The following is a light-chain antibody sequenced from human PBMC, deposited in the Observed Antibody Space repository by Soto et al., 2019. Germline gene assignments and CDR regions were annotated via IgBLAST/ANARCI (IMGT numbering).Light chain of an antibody. V-gene: IGLV2-14*01. CDR1: SSDVSDYNY. Sequence: QSALTHPASVSGSPGQSITISCTGSSSDVSDYNYVSWYQQHPGKAPKLMIYDVSNRPPGVSNRFSGSKSGSTASLTISGLQAEDEADYYCSSYTSSGTLVFGTGTKVTVL. CDR3: SSYTSSGTLV. J-gene: IGLJ1*01. CDR2: DVS.